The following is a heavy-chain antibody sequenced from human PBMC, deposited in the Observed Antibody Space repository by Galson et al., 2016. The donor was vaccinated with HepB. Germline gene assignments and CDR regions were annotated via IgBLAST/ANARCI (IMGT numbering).Heavy chain of an antibody. J-gene: IGHJ6*02. CDR3: AKEPAPVGSYGVYYYYGMDV. Sequence: SLRLSCAASGFTFSSYAMYWVRQAPGKGLEWVAVISYAGSNKYYADSVKGRFTISRDNSKNTLVLQMNSLRAEDTAVYYCAKEPAPVGSYGVYYYYGMDVWGQGTLVTVSS. D-gene: IGHD1-26*01. V-gene: IGHV3-30*18. CDR1: GFTFSSYA. CDR2: ISYAGSNK.